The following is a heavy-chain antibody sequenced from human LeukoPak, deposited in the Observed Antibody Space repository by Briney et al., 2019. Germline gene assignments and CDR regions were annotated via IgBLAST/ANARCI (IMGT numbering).Heavy chain of an antibody. CDR2: ISAYKGDT. J-gene: IGHJ4*02. CDR3: ARDLRTATAQGTAFDY. V-gene: IGHV1-18*01. CDR1: GYTFTSYG. D-gene: IGHD5/OR15-5a*01. Sequence: ASLKVSCTTSGYTFTSYGISWLRQAPGQGLEWMGWISAYKGDTDYAQKFQGRLTVTRDTSTSTVYMELQNLTSDDTAVYYCARDLRTATAQGTAFDYWGQGTLVTVSS.